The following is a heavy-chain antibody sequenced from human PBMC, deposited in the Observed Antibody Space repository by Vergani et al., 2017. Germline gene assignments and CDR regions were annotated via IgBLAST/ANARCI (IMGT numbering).Heavy chain of an antibody. CDR1: GYSFTSYW. CDR3: ARPLWETEGEGHWFDP. Sequence: EVQLVQSGAEVKKPGESLKISCKGSGYSFTSYWIGWVRQMPGKGLEWMGIIYPGDSDTRDSPSFQGQVTISADKSISTAYLQWSSLKASDTAMYYCARPLWETEGEGHWFDPWGQGTLVTVSS. V-gene: IGHV5-51*01. J-gene: IGHJ5*02. CDR2: IYPGDSDT. D-gene: IGHD3-16*01.